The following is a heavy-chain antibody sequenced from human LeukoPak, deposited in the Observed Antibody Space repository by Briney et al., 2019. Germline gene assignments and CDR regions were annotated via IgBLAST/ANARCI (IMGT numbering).Heavy chain of an antibody. J-gene: IGHJ4*02. CDR1: GGPIRTSGYS. V-gene: IGHV4-30-2*01. CDR3: ARQTFGVLYFDS. CDR2: IYHNGST. Sequence: PSETLSLTCAVSGGPIRTSGYSWSWIRQPPGKGLECIGYIYHNGSTNYNPSLKSRVTISVDTSKNQFSLNLSSVTAADTAVYYCARQTFGVLYFDSWGPGTLVIVSS. D-gene: IGHD3-10*01.